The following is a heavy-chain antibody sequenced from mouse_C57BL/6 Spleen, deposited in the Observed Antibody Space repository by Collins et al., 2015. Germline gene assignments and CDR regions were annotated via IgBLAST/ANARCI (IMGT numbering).Heavy chain of an antibody. D-gene: IGHD4-1*01. Sequence: LEESGGGLVQPGGSMKLSCVGSGFTFSDAWMDWVRQSPEKGLEWVAEIRNKPNNHATYYTESVKGRFTISRDDSKSSLYLQMNNLRAEDTGIYYCTRNWLDYWGQGTTLTVSS. CDR1: GFTFSDAW. J-gene: IGHJ2*01. CDR2: IRNKPNNHAT. CDR3: TRNWLDY. V-gene: IGHV6-6*01.